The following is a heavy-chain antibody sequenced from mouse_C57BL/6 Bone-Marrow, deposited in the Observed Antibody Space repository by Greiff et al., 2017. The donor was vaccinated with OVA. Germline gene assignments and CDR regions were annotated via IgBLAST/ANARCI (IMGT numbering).Heavy chain of an antibody. CDR3: ARIPDDGYYAYWYFDV. CDR1: GFSLSTFGMG. D-gene: IGHD2-3*01. Sequence: QVTLKESGPGILQPSQTLSLTCSFSGFSLSTFGMGVGWIRQPSGKGLEWLAHIWWDDDKYYNPALKSRLTISKDTSKNQVFLKIANVDTADTATYYCARIPDDGYYAYWYFDVWGTGTTVTVSS. V-gene: IGHV8-8*01. J-gene: IGHJ1*03. CDR2: IWWDDDK.